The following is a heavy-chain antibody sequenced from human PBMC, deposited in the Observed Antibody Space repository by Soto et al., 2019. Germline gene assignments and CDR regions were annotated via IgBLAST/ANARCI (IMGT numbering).Heavy chain of an antibody. D-gene: IGHD5-18*01. Sequence: GGSLRLSCAASGFTFSSYAMSWVRQAPGKGLEWVSAISGSGGSTYYADSVKARFTISRENSKNTLFLQMNSLRAEDTAVYYWTTRGYSYGLFDPWGQGTLVTVSS. CDR1: GFTFSSYA. V-gene: IGHV3-23*01. J-gene: IGHJ5*02. CDR3: TTRGYSYGLFDP. CDR2: ISGSGGST.